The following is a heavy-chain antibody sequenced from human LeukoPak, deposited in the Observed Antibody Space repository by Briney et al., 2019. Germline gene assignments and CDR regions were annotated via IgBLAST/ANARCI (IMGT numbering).Heavy chain of an antibody. CDR2: INPNSGVT. CDR3: ARVHTSGLIY. D-gene: IGHD6-19*01. V-gene: IGHV1-2*02. CDR1: GYSFTVYS. J-gene: IGHJ4*02. Sequence: ASVKVSCKASGYSFTVYSMHWVRQAPGQGLEWMGWINPNSGVTNCAQQFQGRVTMTRDTSITTAYMELSGLRSDDTAVYYCARVHTSGLIYWGQGTLVTVSS.